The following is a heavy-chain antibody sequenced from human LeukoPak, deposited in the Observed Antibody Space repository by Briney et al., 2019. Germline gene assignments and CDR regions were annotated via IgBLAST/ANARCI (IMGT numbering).Heavy chain of an antibody. Sequence: SETLSLTCAVYGGSFSGYYWSWIRQPPGKGLEWIGEINHSGSTNYNPSLKSRVTISVDTSKNQFSLKLSSVTAADTAVYYCARAHYYGSGSYYTNWFDPWGQGTLVTVSS. D-gene: IGHD3-10*01. CDR1: GGSFSGYY. CDR2: INHSGST. CDR3: ARAHYYGSGSYYTNWFDP. V-gene: IGHV4-34*01. J-gene: IGHJ5*02.